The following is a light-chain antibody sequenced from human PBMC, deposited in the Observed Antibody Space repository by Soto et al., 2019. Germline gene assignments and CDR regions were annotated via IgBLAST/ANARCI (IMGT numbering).Light chain of an antibody. CDR1: QSISSY. CDR3: QQSYSTTIT. J-gene: IGKJ5*01. V-gene: IGKV1-39*01. Sequence: DIQMTQSPSSLSASVGDRVTITCRASQSISSYLNWYHQKPGKAPTLLIYAASSLQSGVPSRFSGSGSGTDCTLTISSLQPEDVATYYCQQSYSTTITFGQGTRLEI. CDR2: AAS.